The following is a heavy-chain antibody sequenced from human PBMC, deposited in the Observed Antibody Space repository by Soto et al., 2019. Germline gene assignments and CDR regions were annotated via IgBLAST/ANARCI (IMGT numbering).Heavy chain of an antibody. D-gene: IGHD1-7*01. CDR1: GFTFSSYG. V-gene: IGHV3-30*18. CDR3: AKDELPYYYYYYMDV. Sequence: QVQLVESGGGVVQPGRYLRLSCAASGFTFSSYGMHWVRQAPGQGLEWVAVISYDGSNKYYADSVKGRFTISRDNSKNTLYLQMNSLRAEDTAVYYCAKDELPYYYYYYMDVWGKGTTVTVSS. CDR2: ISYDGSNK. J-gene: IGHJ6*03.